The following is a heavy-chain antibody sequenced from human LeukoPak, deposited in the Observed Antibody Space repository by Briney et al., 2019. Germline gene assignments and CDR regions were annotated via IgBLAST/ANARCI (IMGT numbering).Heavy chain of an antibody. CDR1: GGSISSGGYY. CDR3: ARGGGSGSREFDY. J-gene: IGHJ4*02. D-gene: IGHD1-26*01. Sequence: SETLSLTCTVSGGSISSGGYYWSWIRQHPGKGLEWIGYIYYSGSTYYNPFLKSRVTISVDTSKNQLSLKLSSVTAADTAVYYCARGGGSGSREFDYWGQGTLVTVSS. CDR2: IYYSGST. V-gene: IGHV4-31*03.